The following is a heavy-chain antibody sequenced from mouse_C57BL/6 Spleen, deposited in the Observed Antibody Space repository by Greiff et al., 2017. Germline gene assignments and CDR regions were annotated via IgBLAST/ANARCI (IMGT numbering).Heavy chain of an antibody. J-gene: IGHJ3*01. CDR2: IDPETGGT. CDR3: TRPYGNYYAWCAY. Sequence: QVQLQQSGAELVRPGASVTLSCKASGYTFTDYEMHWVKQTPVHGLEWIGAIDPETGGTAYNQKFKGKAILTADKSSSTAYMELRSLTSEDSAVYYSTRPYGNYYAWCAYWGQRSLVTVSA. V-gene: IGHV1-15*01. CDR1: GYTFTDYE. D-gene: IGHD2-1*01.